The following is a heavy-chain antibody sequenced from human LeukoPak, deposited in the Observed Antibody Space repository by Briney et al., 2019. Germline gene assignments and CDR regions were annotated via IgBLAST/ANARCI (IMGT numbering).Heavy chain of an antibody. Sequence: GGSLRLSCAASGFTFSTYGMNWVRQAPGKGVEWVSYISGGSSNTFYADSVKGRFTISRDNAKNSLYLQMNSLRAEDTAVYYCARDDTVTAHFDYWGQGTLVTVSS. D-gene: IGHD4-11*01. CDR2: ISGGSSNT. CDR1: GFTFSTYG. V-gene: IGHV3-48*01. CDR3: ARDDTVTAHFDY. J-gene: IGHJ4*02.